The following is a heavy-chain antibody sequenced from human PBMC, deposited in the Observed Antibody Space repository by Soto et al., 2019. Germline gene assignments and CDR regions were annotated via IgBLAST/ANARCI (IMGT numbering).Heavy chain of an antibody. V-gene: IGHV3-7*01. Sequence: GGSLRLSCAASGFTFSSYWMSWVRQAPGKGLEWVANIKQDGSEKYYVDSVKGRFTISRDNAKNSLYLQMNSLRAEDTAVYYCARDTIIVVVVAEHYAFDIWGQGTMVTVSS. J-gene: IGHJ3*02. CDR3: ARDTIIVVVVAEHYAFDI. CDR2: IKQDGSEK. CDR1: GFTFSSYW. D-gene: IGHD2-15*01.